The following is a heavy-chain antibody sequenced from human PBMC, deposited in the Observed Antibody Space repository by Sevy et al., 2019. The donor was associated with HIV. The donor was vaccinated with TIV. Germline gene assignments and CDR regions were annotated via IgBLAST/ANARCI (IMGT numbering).Heavy chain of an antibody. CDR3: ARRGGYSYGYYYYYMDV. CDR1: GFTFSSYW. CDR2: INSDGSST. Sequence: GGSLRLSCAASGFTFSSYWMHWVRQAPGKGLVWVSRINSDGSSTTYADSVKGRFTISRDNAKNTLYLQMNSLRAEDTAVYYCARRGGYSYGYYYYYMDVWGKGTTVTVSS. D-gene: IGHD5-18*01. J-gene: IGHJ6*03. V-gene: IGHV3-74*01.